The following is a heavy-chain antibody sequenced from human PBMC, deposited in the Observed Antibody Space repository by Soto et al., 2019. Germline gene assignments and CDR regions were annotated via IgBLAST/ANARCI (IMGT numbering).Heavy chain of an antibody. CDR3: ARGVGGDFYYYYIDV. J-gene: IGHJ6*03. Sequence: GGSLRLSCAASGLTFSTYSTNWVRRAPGKGLESVSYISSRSSTISYAESVKGRFTVSRDNAKNSLFLQMNSLRAEDTAIYYCARGVGGDFYYYYIDVWGKGTTVTVSS. CDR1: GLTFSTYS. D-gene: IGHD1-26*01. CDR2: ISSRSSTI. V-gene: IGHV3-48*01.